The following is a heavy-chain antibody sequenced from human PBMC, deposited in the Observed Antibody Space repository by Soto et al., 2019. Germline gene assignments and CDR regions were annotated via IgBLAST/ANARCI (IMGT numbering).Heavy chain of an antibody. Sequence: QVQFVQSGAEEKKPGASVKVSCKASGYTFTKYAIHWVRQAPAQGLEWMGWINSGNGNTKYSQTFQRRVTITRDTSAMTVYMVLSRLRSEVTAVYCMVSVVQVVGLAVWGHGTTV. V-gene: IGHV1-3*05. CDR3: VSVVQVVGLAV. J-gene: IGHJ6*02. CDR1: GYTFTKYA. D-gene: IGHD2-21*01. CDR2: INSGNGNT.